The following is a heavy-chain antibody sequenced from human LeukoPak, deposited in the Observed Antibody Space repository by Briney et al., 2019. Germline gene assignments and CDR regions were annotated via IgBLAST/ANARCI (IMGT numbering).Heavy chain of an antibody. CDR1: GFTFSDRW. V-gene: IGHV3-7*01. CDR2: IKEDGSEK. CDR3: VRGCWPLDL. J-gene: IGHJ5*02. Sequence: GGSLRLSCAVSGFTFSDRWMSWVRQTPGKGLEWVATIKEDGSEKYYVDSVKGRFTISRDNAKNSLSLEMNRLRPEDTAVYYCVRGCWPLDLWGQGTLVAVSS.